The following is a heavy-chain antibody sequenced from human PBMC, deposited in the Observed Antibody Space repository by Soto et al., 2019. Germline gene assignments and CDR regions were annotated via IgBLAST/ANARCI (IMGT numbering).Heavy chain of an antibody. CDR2: ISYDGSNK. J-gene: IGHJ4*02. CDR1: GFTFSSYA. D-gene: IGHD6-6*01. Sequence: QVQLVESGGGVVQPGRSLRLSCAASGFTFSSYAMHWVRQAPGKGLEWVAVISYDGSNKYYADSVKGRFTISRDNSKNTLYLQMNSLRAEDTAVYYCARGRLAAHFDYWGQGTLVTVSS. CDR3: ARGRLAAHFDY. V-gene: IGHV3-30-3*01.